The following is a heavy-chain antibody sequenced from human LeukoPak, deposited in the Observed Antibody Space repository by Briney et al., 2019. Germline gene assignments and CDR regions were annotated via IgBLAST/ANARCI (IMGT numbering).Heavy chain of an antibody. CDR1: GGSISGYY. D-gene: IGHD3-3*01. CDR2: INHSGST. CDR3: ARGLVIFGVVIISPLFDY. Sequence: SETLSLTCTVSGGSISGYYWSWIRRPPGKGPEWIGEINHSGSTNYNPSLKSRVTISVDTSKNQFSLKLSSVTAADTAVYYCARGLVIFGVVIISPLFDYWGQGTLVTVSS. V-gene: IGHV4-34*01. J-gene: IGHJ4*02.